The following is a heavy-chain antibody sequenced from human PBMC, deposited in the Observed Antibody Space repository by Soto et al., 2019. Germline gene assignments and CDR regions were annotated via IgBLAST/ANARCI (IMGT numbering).Heavy chain of an antibody. Sequence: KHSETLSLTCTVSGASIRGFYWSWIRKSAGKGLEWIGRIYATGTTDYNPSLKSRVMMSVDTSKKQFSLKLRSVTAADTAVYYCVRDGTKTLRDWFDPWGQGISVTVSS. J-gene: IGHJ5*02. V-gene: IGHV4-4*07. CDR3: VRDGTKTLRDWFDP. CDR2: IYATGTT. CDR1: GASIRGFY. D-gene: IGHD1-1*01.